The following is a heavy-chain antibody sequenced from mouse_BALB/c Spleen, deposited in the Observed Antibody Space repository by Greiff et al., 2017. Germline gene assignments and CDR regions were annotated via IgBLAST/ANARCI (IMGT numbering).Heavy chain of an antibody. D-gene: IGHD2-1*01. CDR2: IISNGGST. V-gene: IGHV5-6-3*01. Sequence: DVLLVESGGGLVQPGGSLKLSCAASGFTFSSYGMSWVRQTPDKRLELVATIISNGGSTYYPDSVKGRFTISSDNAKNTLYLQMSSLKSEDTAMYYCAREGGYGKYWYFDVWGAGTTVTVSS. CDR1: GFTFSSYG. CDR3: AREGGYGKYWYFDV. J-gene: IGHJ1*01.